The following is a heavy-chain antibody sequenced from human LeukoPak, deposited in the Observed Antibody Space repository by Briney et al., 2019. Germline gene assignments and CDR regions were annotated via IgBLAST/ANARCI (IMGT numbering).Heavy chain of an antibody. CDR1: GGSFSGYY. CDR3: AVGSPYYYYYMDV. CDR2: INHSGST. J-gene: IGHJ6*03. V-gene: IGHV4-34*01. D-gene: IGHD3-10*01. Sequence: SETLSLTCAVYGGSFSGYYWSWIRQPPGKGLEWIREINHSGSTNYNPSLKSRVTISVDTSKNQFSLKLSSVTAADTAVYYCAVGSPYYYYYMDVWGKGTTVTVSS.